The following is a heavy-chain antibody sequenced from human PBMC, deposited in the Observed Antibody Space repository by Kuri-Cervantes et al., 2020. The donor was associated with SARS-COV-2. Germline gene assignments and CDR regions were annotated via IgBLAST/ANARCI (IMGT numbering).Heavy chain of an antibody. D-gene: IGHD3-3*01. CDR1: GYTFSSYG. V-gene: IGHV3-30*02. CDR3: AKDTRSYDFLSCGIDD. J-gene: IGHJ4*02. Sequence: LTCAVSGYTFSSYGMHWVRQARGKGLEWVAFIRYDGSNKDYADYVKDRFTIVRDNAENSLYLQMNNLRAQDTAVYYCAKDTRSYDFLSCGIDDWGQGTLVTVSS. CDR2: IRYDGSNK.